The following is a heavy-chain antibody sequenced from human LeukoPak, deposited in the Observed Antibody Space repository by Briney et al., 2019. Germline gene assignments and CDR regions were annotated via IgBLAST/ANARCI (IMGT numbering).Heavy chain of an antibody. CDR3: ARDREYTPFDY. J-gene: IGHJ4*02. CDR1: GGTFSSYA. D-gene: IGHD3-10*01. V-gene: IGHV1-46*01. CDR2: INPSGGST. Sequence: ASVKVSCKASGGTFSSYAISWVRQAPGQGLEWMGIINPSGGSTSYAQKFQGRVTMTRDTSTSTVYMELSSLRSEDTAVYYCARDREYTPFDYWGQGTLVTVSS.